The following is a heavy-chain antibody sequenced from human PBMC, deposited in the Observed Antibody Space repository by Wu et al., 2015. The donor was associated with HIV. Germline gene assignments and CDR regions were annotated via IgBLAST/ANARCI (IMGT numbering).Heavy chain of an antibody. CDR2: IMGDSGYT. Sequence: QVRLVQSGVEVKKPGASVKVSCKTYGYTFSNSGVSWIRQAPGQGLEYMGWIMGDSGYTTYAQKFQGRVTMTIDASTTTAYLELGSLRSDDTAVYYCGRVWGCGFTTCYWRVDVWGQGTTVIVS. V-gene: IGHV1-18*01. J-gene: IGHJ6*02. CDR1: GYTFSNSG. D-gene: IGHD2-21*01. CDR3: GRVWGCGFTTCYWRVDV.